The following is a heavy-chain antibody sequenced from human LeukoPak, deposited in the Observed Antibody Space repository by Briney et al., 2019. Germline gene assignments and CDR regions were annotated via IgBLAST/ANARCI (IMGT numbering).Heavy chain of an antibody. D-gene: IGHD3-22*01. J-gene: IGHJ4*02. V-gene: IGHV3-66*04. CDR3: ARLLFYYYDSSGYPHRDY. CDR2: IYSGGST. CDR1: GFTVSSNY. Sequence: GGSLRLSCAASGFTVSSNYMSWVRQAPGKGLEWVSVIYSGGSTYYADSVKGRFTISRDNSKNTLYLQMNSLRAEDTAVCYCARLLFYYYDSSGYPHRDYWGQGTLVTVSS.